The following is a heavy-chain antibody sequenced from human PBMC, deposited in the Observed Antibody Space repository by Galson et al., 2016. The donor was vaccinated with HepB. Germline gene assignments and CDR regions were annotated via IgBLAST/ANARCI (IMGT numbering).Heavy chain of an antibody. D-gene: IGHD6-13*01. CDR3: ARVEQQVQQKFEY. CDR2: IHHRGST. CDR1: GYSISSGYY. V-gene: IGHV4-38-2*01. J-gene: IGHJ4*02. Sequence: SETLSLTCGVSGYSISSGYYWGWIRQPPGQGLEWIGSIHHRGSTYYNASLKSRVTISVDTSKNQFSLRLSSVTAADTAVYYCARVEQQVQQKFEYWGQGTLVTVSS.